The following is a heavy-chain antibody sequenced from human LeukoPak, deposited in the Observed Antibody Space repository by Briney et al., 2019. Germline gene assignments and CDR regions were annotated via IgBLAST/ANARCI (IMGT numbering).Heavy chain of an antibody. D-gene: IGHD6-25*01. V-gene: IGHV3-66*01. CDR2: IHSGGGT. J-gene: IGHJ5*02. Sequence: PGGSLRLSCSASGVLVSTTYMTWVRQAPGKGLEWVGVIHSGGGTYHADSVKGRFRISRDHSKNTLSLQMNSLRAEDTAVYFCARGGAPRQRTGQGWLDPWGQGTLVIVSS. CDR1: GVLVSTTY. CDR3: ARGGAPRQRTGQGWLDP.